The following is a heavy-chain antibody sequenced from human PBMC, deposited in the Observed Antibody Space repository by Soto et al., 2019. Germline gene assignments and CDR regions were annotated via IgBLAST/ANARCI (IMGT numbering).Heavy chain of an antibody. CDR2: IIPILGIA. Sequence: QVQLVQSGAEVKKPGSSVKVSCKASGGTFSSYTISWVRQAPGQGLEWMGRIIPILGIANYAQKFQGRFTITADKSTSTAYMELSSLRSEDTAVYYCARVSSAGYFDYWGQGTLVTVSS. CDR3: ARVSSAGYFDY. V-gene: IGHV1-69*02. J-gene: IGHJ4*02. CDR1: GGTFSSYT. D-gene: IGHD6-13*01.